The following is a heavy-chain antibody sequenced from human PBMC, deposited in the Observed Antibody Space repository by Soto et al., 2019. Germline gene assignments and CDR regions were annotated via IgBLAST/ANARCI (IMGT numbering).Heavy chain of an antibody. D-gene: IGHD6-13*01. CDR3: ARGGISSSEGLDY. Sequence: XSVKVSCKASVYSFTNHGISWVRQAPGEGLEWMGWISPYNGDTNNAQKFQGRVTMTTDTPTNTGFMELTRLTSDDTAVYYCARGGISSSEGLDYWGQGTLVTVSS. J-gene: IGHJ4*02. V-gene: IGHV1-18*01. CDR2: ISPYNGDT. CDR1: VYSFTNHG.